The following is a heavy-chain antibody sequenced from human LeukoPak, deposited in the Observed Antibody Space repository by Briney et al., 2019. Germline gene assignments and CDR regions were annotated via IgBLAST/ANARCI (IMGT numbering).Heavy chain of an antibody. CDR3: ARQGYSYGFDY. CDR2: IYPGDSNT. V-gene: IGHV5-51*01. J-gene: IGHJ4*02. Sequence: GESLKISCKGSGYSFTSYWIGWVRQMPGQGLEWVGIIYPGDSNTRYSPSFQGQVTISADKSISTAYLQWSSLKASDTAMYYCARQGYSYGFDYWSQGTLVTVSS. D-gene: IGHD5-18*01. CDR1: GYSFTSYW.